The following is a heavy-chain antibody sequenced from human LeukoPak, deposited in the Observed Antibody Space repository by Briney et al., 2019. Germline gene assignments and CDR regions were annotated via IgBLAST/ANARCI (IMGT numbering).Heavy chain of an antibody. Sequence: GGSLRLSCAASGFTLSSNAMSWVRQAPGKGLEWVSATSGSGTTTFYADSVKGRFIISRDNSENTVYLQMNSLTAEDTAVYYCARSGAGGAFDMWGRGTMVTVSS. J-gene: IGHJ3*02. D-gene: IGHD3-10*01. CDR2: TSGSGTTT. CDR3: ARSGAGGAFDM. V-gene: IGHV3-23*01. CDR1: GFTLSSNA.